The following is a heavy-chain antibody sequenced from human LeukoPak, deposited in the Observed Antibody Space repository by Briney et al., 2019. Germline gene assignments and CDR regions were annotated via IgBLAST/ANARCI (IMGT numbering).Heavy chain of an antibody. CDR1: GLTFSSYA. Sequence: GGSLRLSCAASGLTFSSYAMQWVRPAPGKGREWVAVISYDGSNKYYADSVKGRFTISRDNSKNTLYLQLNSLRAEDTAVYYCARDFNGGEYSSSQPGVWGQGTLVTVSS. J-gene: IGHJ4*02. V-gene: IGHV3-30*01. CDR3: ARDFNGGEYSSSQPGV. CDR2: ISYDGSNK. D-gene: IGHD6-6*01.